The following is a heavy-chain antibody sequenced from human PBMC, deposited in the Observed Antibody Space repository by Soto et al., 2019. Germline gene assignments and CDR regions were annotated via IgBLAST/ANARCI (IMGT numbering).Heavy chain of an antibody. J-gene: IGHJ4*02. D-gene: IGHD4-17*01. Sequence: EVQLVESGGGLVQPGGSLRLSCAASGLTFSDRYMDWVRQAPGKGLEWVGRIRKKTNSYTTEYAASVKGRFIISRDDSTNSLYLQMSSLKTEYTAVYYCTTVTTVDYYFDYWVQGTLVTVSS. CDR3: TTVTTVDYYFDY. CDR2: IRKKTNSYTT. CDR1: GLTFSDRY. V-gene: IGHV3-72*01.